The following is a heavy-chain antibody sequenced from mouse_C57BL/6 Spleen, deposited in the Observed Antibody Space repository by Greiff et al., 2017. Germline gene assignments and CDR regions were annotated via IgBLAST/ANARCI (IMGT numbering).Heavy chain of an antibody. CDR3: ARDDYGRSIDY. CDR2: IYPGDGDT. J-gene: IGHJ2*01. CDR1: GYAFSSSW. D-gene: IGHD1-1*01. Sequence: QVQLQQSGPELVKPGASVKISCKASGYAFSSSWMNWVKQRPGKGLEWIGRIYPGDGDTNYNGKFKGKATLTADKSSSTAYLQLSSLTSEDAAVYFCARDDYGRSIDYWGQGTTLTVSA. V-gene: IGHV1-82*01.